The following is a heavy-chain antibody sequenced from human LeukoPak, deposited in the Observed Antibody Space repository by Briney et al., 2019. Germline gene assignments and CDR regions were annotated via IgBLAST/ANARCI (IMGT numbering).Heavy chain of an antibody. CDR3: ARFPEVAVAGTPLFQH. Sequence: NRGESLKISCKGSKYNFTNYWIGWVRQMPGKGLEWMGIIYPGDSDTRYSPSFQGQVTISADKSISTAYLQWSSLKASDTAMYYCARFPEVAVAGTPLFQHWGQGTLVTVSS. CDR2: IYPGDSDT. J-gene: IGHJ1*01. D-gene: IGHD6-19*01. V-gene: IGHV5-51*01. CDR1: KYNFTNYW.